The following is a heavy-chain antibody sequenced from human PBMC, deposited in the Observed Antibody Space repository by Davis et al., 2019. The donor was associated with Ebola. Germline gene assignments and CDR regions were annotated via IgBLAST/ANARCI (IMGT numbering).Heavy chain of an antibody. J-gene: IGHJ4*02. CDR1: RFTFSSYG. CDR2: IWYDGRNK. CDR3: AKGKDRDY. V-gene: IGHV3-30*02. Sequence: GESLKISCAASRFTFSSYGLHWVRQPPGKGLEWVAVIWYDGRNKYYADSVKGRFTISSDNSKNTLYLQMNSLRAEDTAVYYCAKGKDRDYWGQGTLVTVSS.